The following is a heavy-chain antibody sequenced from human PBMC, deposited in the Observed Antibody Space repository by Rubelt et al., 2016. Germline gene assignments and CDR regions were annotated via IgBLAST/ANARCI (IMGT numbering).Heavy chain of an antibody. V-gene: IGHV1-3*01. J-gene: IGHJ3*02. CDR3: ARDRRTWGAFDI. CDR2: INAGNGNT. D-gene: IGHD3-16*01. Sequence: MHWVRQASGQRLEWMGRINAGNGNTKYSQKFQGRVTITRDTSASTAYMELSSLRSEDTAVYYCARDRRTWGAFDIWGQGTMVTVSS.